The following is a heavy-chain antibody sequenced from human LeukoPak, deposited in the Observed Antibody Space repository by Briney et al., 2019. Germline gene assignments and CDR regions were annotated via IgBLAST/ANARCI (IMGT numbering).Heavy chain of an antibody. Sequence: SETLSLTCTVSGGSISSGGYCWSWIRQHPGKGLEWIGYIYYSGSTYYNPSLKSRVTISVDTSKNQFSLKLSSVTAADTAVYYCARGSYYYGSGSYYYFDYWGQGTLVTVSS. J-gene: IGHJ4*02. D-gene: IGHD3-10*01. CDR2: IYYSGST. CDR3: ARGSYYYGSGSYYYFDY. CDR1: GGSISSGGYC. V-gene: IGHV4-31*03.